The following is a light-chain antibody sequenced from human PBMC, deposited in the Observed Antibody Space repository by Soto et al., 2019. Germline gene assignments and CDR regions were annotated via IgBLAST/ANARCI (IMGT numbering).Light chain of an antibody. CDR1: QSVSSSY. V-gene: IGKV3-20*01. CDR3: QQYGSSSWT. Sequence: EIVLTQSPGTLSLSPGERATLSCRASQSVSSSYLAWYQQKPGQAPRLLIYGASSRATGIPDRFSGSGSETDFTLTISRLEPEDFAVYYCQQYGSSSWTFGQGTKVKIK. CDR2: GAS. J-gene: IGKJ1*01.